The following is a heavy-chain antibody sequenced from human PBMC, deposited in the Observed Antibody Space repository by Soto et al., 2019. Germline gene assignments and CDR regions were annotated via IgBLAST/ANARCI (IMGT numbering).Heavy chain of an antibody. Sequence: GESLKISCKGPGYSFSNYWIGWVRQMPGKGLEWMGVIYPGDSDARYGPCFQGQVTISVDKSISTAYLQWSSLKASDSATYYCARQKNGFLTGYNPMAVWARGTTVTVSS. D-gene: IGHD3-9*01. CDR3: ARQKNGFLTGYNPMAV. CDR2: IYPGDSDA. CDR1: GYSFSNYW. V-gene: IGHV5-51*01. J-gene: IGHJ6*02.